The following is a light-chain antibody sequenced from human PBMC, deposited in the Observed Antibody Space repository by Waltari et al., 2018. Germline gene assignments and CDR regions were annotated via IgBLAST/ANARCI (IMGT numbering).Light chain of an antibody. CDR3: SSYTSSSSRV. CDR1: SSDIGGYNY. Sequence: QSALTQPASVSGSPGQSITISCTGTSSDIGGYNYVSWYQQHPGKAPKLMIYDVSKRPSGVSNRFSGSKSGNTVSLTISGLQTVDEVDYYCSSYTSSSSRVFGTGTKVTVL. CDR2: DVS. J-gene: IGLJ1*01. V-gene: IGLV2-14*01.